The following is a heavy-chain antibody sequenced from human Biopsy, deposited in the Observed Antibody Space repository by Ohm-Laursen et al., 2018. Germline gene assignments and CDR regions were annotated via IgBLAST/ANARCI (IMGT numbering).Heavy chain of an antibody. CDR2: INHSGRT. J-gene: IGHJ6*02. D-gene: IGHD3-22*01. CDR3: VRGVDYYDPYHYYALDV. V-gene: IGHV4-34*01. Sequence: SQTLSLTCPVYGDSFNGYYWSWIRQTPGKGLEWIGEINHSGRTNYNPSLKSRVTISVDTSKNKFSLKVRSVTAADTAVYYCVRGVDYYDPYHYYALDVWGQGTAVTVSS. CDR1: GDSFNGYY.